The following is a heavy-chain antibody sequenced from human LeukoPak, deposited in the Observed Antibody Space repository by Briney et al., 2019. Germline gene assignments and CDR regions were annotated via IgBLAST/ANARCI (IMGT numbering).Heavy chain of an antibody. CDR1: GFTFSNYG. CDR2: ISGSGGST. D-gene: IGHD3-9*01. V-gene: IGHV3-23*01. J-gene: IGHJ5*02. CDR3: AKSTYYDILTDWFDP. Sequence: GGSLRLSCAASGFTFSNYGMSWVRQAPGKGLEWVSAISGSGGSTYYADSVKGRFTISRDNSKNTLYLQMNSLRADDTAVYYCAKSTYYDILTDWFDPWGQGTLVTVSS.